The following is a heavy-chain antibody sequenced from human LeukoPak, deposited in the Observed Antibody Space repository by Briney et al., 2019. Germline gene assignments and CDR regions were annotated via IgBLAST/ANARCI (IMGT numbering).Heavy chain of an antibody. CDR3: ARGLMGAGSSGAFDI. CDR2: INHSGST. Sequence: SETLSLTCAVYGGSFSGYYWNWIRQPPGKGLEWIGEINHSGSTNYISSLKSRVAISIDTPKNQFSLKMSSVTAADTAVYYCARGLMGAGSSGAFDIWGQGTLVTVSS. J-gene: IGHJ3*02. CDR1: GGSFSGYY. D-gene: IGHD1-26*01. V-gene: IGHV4-34*01.